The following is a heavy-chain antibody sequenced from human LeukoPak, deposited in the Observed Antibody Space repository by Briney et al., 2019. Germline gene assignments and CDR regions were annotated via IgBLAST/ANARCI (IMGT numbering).Heavy chain of an antibody. J-gene: IGHJ3*01. CDR1: GASLNSSSFY. CDR3: ARSPCDVFDV. CDR2: INYSGST. Sequence: SETLSLTCTVSGASLNSSSFYWAWIRQPPGEGLACIGTINYSGSTYYNPSLKSRVTMCVDTSKNHFSLKLNSVTAADTAMYYCARSPCDVFDVWGQGTLVTISS. V-gene: IGHV4-39*02.